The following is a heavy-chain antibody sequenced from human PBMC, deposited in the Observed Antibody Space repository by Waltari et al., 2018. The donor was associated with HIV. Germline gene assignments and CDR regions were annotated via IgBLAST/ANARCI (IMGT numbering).Heavy chain of an antibody. V-gene: IGHV3-21*01. CDR1: GFPFSSFL. J-gene: IGHJ4*02. Sequence: DVQLVESGGGLVKPGGSLRLSCAASGFPFSSFLMTWVSQAPGKGLDWFASIASSSPTYIYYADSVRGRFTISRDNAKNSLYLQMNNLRAEDTAVYYCAGEMATVYVDYWGQGTLVTVSS. D-gene: IGHD5-12*01. CDR2: IASSSPTYI. CDR3: AGEMATVYVDY.